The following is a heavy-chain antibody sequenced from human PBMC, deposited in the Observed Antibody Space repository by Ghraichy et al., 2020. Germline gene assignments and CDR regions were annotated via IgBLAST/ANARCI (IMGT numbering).Heavy chain of an antibody. D-gene: IGHD2-8*01. V-gene: IGHV3-64D*09. J-gene: IGHJ4*02. CDR3: VRGKYCTNGVCDDPPDYPPLN. CDR2: ISSNGSRT. CDR1: EFIFSSYA. Sequence: GGSLRLSCSASEFIFSSYAMHWVRQAPGKGLEYVSTISSNGSRTYYADSVKGRFTISRDNSKNTLYLQMSSLRAEDTAVYYCVRGKYCTNGVCDDPPDYPPLNWGQGTLVTVSS.